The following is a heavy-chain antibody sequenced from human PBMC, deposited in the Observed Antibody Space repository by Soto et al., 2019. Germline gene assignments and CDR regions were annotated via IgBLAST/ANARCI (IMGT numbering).Heavy chain of an antibody. J-gene: IGHJ4*02. D-gene: IGHD6-13*01. CDR2: IYYTGST. Sequence: SETLSLTCTVSGDSISGYSWSWIRQPPGKGLEWIGYIYYTGSTNYSPSLMSRVTISVDTSKNQFSLKLSSVTAADTAVYYCARQSSLAAVVDWGQGTLVTVSS. CDR1: GDSISGYS. CDR3: ARQSSLAAVVD. V-gene: IGHV4-59*08.